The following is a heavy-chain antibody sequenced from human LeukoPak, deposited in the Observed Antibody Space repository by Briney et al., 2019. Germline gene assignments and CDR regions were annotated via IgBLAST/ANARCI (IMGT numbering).Heavy chain of an antibody. CDR2: ISSSSSYI. J-gene: IGHJ3*02. Sequence: GGSLRLSCAASGFSFSSYSMNWVRQAPGKGLEWASYISSSSSYIYYADSVKGRFTISRDNAKKSLYLQMNSLRAEDTAVYYCARGGAAAGTDAFDIWGQGTMVTVSS. D-gene: IGHD6-13*01. CDR1: GFSFSSYS. V-gene: IGHV3-21*01. CDR3: ARGGAAAGTDAFDI.